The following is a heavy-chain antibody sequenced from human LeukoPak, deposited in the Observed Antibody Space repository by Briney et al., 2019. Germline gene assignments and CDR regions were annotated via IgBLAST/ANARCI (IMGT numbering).Heavy chain of an antibody. Sequence: SETLSLTCTVSGGSISSYYWSWLRQPPGKGLEWIGSIYHSGSTYYNPSLKSRVTISVDTSKNQFSLKLSSVTAADTAVYYCAREIAAAGTLDYWGQGTLVTVSS. V-gene: IGHV4-38-2*02. CDR3: AREIAAAGTLDY. J-gene: IGHJ4*02. D-gene: IGHD6-13*01. CDR1: GGSISSYY. CDR2: IYHSGST.